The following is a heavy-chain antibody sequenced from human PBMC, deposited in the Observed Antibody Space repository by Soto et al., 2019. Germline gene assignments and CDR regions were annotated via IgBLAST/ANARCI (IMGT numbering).Heavy chain of an antibody. D-gene: IGHD6-13*01. Sequence: GGSLRLSCAASGFTFSSYAMSWVRQAPGKGLEWVSAISGSGGSTYYADSVKGRFTISRDNSKNTLYLQMNSLRAEDTAVYYCAKGGSSSWYVDDYNWFDPWGQGTLVTVSS. CDR1: GFTFSSYA. CDR2: ISGSGGST. CDR3: AKGGSSSWYVDDYNWFDP. J-gene: IGHJ5*02. V-gene: IGHV3-23*01.